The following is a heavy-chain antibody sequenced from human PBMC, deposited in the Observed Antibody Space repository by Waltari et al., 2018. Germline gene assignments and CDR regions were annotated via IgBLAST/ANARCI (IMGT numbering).Heavy chain of an antibody. Sequence: EVQLVESGGGLVQPGGSLRLSCAASGFTFSSYSMNWVRQAPGKGLEWVSYISSSSSTIYYADSVKGRFTISRDNSKNTLYLQMNSLRAEDTAVYYCARGRCSGGSCDFDYWGQGTLVIVSS. V-gene: IGHV3-48*01. CDR3: ARGRCSGGSCDFDY. J-gene: IGHJ4*02. CDR1: GFTFSSYS. D-gene: IGHD2-15*01. CDR2: ISSSSSTI.